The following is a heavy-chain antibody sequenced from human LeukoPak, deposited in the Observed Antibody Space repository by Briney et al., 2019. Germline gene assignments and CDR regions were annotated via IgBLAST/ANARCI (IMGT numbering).Heavy chain of an antibody. Sequence: GGSLRLSCAASKFTFSSYAMSWVRQAPGKGLEWISYIGIDSGNTKYADSVRGRFTISADKAKNSLYLQMNSLRVEDTAVHYCARDHNYAFDNWGQGTLVSVAS. CDR2: IGIDSGNT. J-gene: IGHJ4*02. V-gene: IGHV3-48*01. D-gene: IGHD1-1*01. CDR3: ARDHNYAFDN. CDR1: KFTFSSYA.